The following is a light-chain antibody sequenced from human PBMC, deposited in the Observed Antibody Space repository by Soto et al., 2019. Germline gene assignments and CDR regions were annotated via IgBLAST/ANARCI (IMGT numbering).Light chain of an antibody. CDR1: QSLLHSNGYNY. J-gene: IGKJ2*01. CDR3: MQALQTPMYT. V-gene: IGKV2-28*01. CDR2: LGS. Sequence: DIVMTQSPLSLPVTPGEPASISCRSSQSLLHSNGYNYLDWYLQKPGQSPQLLIYLGSNRASGVPDRFSGSGSVTDFTLKISRVEAEDVGVYYGMQALQTPMYTFGQGTKLEIK.